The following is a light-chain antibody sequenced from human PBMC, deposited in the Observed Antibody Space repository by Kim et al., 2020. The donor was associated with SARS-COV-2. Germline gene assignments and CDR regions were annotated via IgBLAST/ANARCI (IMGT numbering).Light chain of an antibody. CDR1: QTISRS. CDR3: QKYNHWPPGT. V-gene: IGKV3-15*01. Sequence: EVVMAQSPAIMSVSPGERVTLSCRASQTISRSLAWYQQKPGQAPRLLIYGASTRATGVPVRFSATGSGTEFTLTINSLQSDDFAVYICQKYNHWPPGTFGRGTKVEIK. J-gene: IGKJ1*01. CDR2: GAS.